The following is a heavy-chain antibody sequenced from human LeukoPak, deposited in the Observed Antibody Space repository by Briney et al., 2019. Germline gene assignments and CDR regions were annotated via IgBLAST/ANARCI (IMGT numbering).Heavy chain of an antibody. D-gene: IGHD5-12*01. J-gene: IGHJ4*02. CDR3: ARDEWLRSLDY. CDR1: GGSFSGYY. V-gene: IGHV4-34*01. CDR2: INHSGST. Sequence: SETLSLTCAVYGGSFSGYYWSWIRQPPGKGLEWIGEINHSGSTNYNPSLKSRVTISVDTSKNQFSLKLGSVTAADTAVYYCARDEWLRSLDYWGQGTLVTVSS.